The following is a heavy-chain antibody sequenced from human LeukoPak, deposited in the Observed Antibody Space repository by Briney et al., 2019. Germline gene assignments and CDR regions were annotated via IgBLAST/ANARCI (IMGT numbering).Heavy chain of an antibody. CDR2: INHSGST. J-gene: IGHJ6*02. CDR1: GGSISSYY. CDR3: ARVAQRDRGYYYYGMDV. D-gene: IGHD6-25*01. V-gene: IGHV4-34*01. Sequence: SETLSLTCTVSGGSISSYYWSWIRQPPGKGLEWIGEINHSGSTNYNPSLKSRVTISVDTSKNQFSLKLSSVTAADTAVYYCARVAQRDRGYYYYGMDVWGQGTTVTVSS.